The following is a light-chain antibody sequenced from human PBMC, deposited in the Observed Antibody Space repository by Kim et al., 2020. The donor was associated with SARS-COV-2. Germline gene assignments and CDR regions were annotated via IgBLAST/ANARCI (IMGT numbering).Light chain of an antibody. Sequence: SSELTQDPAVSVALGQTVRITCQGDSLRSYYASWYQQKPGQAPVLVIYGKNNRPSGIPDRFSGSSSGNTSSLTITGAQAEDEADYYCNSRDISGSHLVFGGGTKVTVL. CDR3: NSRDISGSHLV. CDR1: SLRSYY. CDR2: GKN. V-gene: IGLV3-19*01. J-gene: IGLJ3*02.